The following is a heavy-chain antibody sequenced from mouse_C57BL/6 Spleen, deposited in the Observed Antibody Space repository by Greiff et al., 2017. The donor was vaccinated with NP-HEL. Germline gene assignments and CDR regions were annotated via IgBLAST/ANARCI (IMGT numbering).Heavy chain of an antibody. J-gene: IGHJ1*03. CDR1: GYTFTSYW. V-gene: IGHV1-69*01. Sequence: QVQLQQPGAELVMPGASVKLSCKASGYTFTSYWMHWVKQRPGQGLEWIGEIDPSDSYTNYNQKFKGKSTLTVDKSSSTAYMQLSSLTSEDSAVYYCARCATTVVRGYFDVWGTGTTVTVSS. CDR3: ARCATTVVRGYFDV. CDR2: IDPSDSYT. D-gene: IGHD1-1*01.